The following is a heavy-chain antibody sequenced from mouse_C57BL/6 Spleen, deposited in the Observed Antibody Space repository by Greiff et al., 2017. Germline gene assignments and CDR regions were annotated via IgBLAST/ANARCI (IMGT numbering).Heavy chain of an antibody. J-gene: IGHJ3*01. Sequence: VQLQQPGAELVKPGASVKLSCKASGYTFTSYWMQWVKQRPGQGLEWIGEIDPSDSYTNYDQKFKGKATLTVDTSSSTAYMQLSSLASEDSAVYYCAMGSGYGAYWGQGTLVTVSA. CDR3: AMGSGYGAY. CDR2: IDPSDSYT. D-gene: IGHD3-2*02. CDR1: GYTFTSYW. V-gene: IGHV1-50*01.